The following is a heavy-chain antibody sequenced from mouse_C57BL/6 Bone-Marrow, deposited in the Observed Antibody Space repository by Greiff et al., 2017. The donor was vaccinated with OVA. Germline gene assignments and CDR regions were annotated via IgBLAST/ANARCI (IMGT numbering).Heavy chain of an antibody. Sequence: EVMLVESEGGLVQPGSSMKLSCTASGFTFSDYYMAWVRQVPEKGLEWVANINHDGSSTYYLDSLKSRFIISRDNAKNILYLQMSSLKSEDTATYYCARGLSWFAYWGQGTLVTVSA. CDR3: ARGLSWFAY. D-gene: IGHD1-1*02. CDR1: GFTFSDYY. CDR2: INHDGSST. V-gene: IGHV5-16*01. J-gene: IGHJ3*01.